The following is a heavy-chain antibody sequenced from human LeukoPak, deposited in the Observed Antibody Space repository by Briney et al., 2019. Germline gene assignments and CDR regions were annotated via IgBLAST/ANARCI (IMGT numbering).Heavy chain of an antibody. V-gene: IGHV2-70*01. J-gene: IGHJ4*02. Sequence: SGPALLKPTQTLTLTCTFSGFSVNTSGMCVSWIRQSPGEALEWLALIDWDDDKYYRKSLKTRLTISKDSSKNQVVLTMTNMDPVDTATYYCARIVSGSGSYGDYVDYWGQGTLVTVSS. CDR2: IDWDDDK. CDR3: ARIVSGSGSYGDYVDY. CDR1: GFSVNTSGMC. D-gene: IGHD3-10*01.